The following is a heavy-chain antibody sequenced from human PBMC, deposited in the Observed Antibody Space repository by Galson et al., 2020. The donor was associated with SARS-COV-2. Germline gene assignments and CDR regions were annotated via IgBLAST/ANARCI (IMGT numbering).Heavy chain of an antibody. J-gene: IGHJ3*02. D-gene: IGHD6-6*01. V-gene: IGHV2-5*02. Sequence: KMSGPTLVKPTQTLTLTCTFSGFSLSTSGVGVGWIRQPPGKALEWLALIYWDDDKRYSPSLKSRLTITKDTSKDQVVLTMTNMDPVDTATYYCAHRHRRGPCQQLGIYAFDIWGQGTMVTVSS. CDR1: GFSLSTSGVG. CDR2: IYWDDDK. CDR3: AHRHRRGPCQQLGIYAFDI.